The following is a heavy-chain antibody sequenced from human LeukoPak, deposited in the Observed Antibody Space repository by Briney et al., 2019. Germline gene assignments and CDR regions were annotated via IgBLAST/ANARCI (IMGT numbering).Heavy chain of an antibody. CDR2: IWYDGSNK. Sequence: GGSLRLSCAASGFTFSSYGMHWVRQASGKGLEWVAVIWYDGSNKYYADSVKGRFTISRDNSKNTLYLQMNSLRAEDTAVYYCARDKIRGVVPAAILNWGQGTLVTVSS. CDR3: ARDKIRGVVPAAILN. D-gene: IGHD2-2*01. J-gene: IGHJ4*02. V-gene: IGHV3-33*01. CDR1: GFTFSSYG.